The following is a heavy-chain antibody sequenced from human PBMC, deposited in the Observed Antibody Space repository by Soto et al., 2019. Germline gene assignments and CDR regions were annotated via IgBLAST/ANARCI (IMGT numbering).Heavy chain of an antibody. V-gene: IGHV5-51*01. D-gene: IGHD2-2*01. Sequence: GESLKISCKGSGYSFTSYWIGWVRQMPGKGLEWMGIIYPGDSDTRYSPSFQGQVTISADKSISTAYLQWSSLKASDTAMYYCARPGLSCDLPDYFDYWGQGTLVTVSS. CDR3: ARPGLSCDLPDYFDY. CDR1: GYSFTSYW. J-gene: IGHJ4*02. CDR2: IYPGDSDT.